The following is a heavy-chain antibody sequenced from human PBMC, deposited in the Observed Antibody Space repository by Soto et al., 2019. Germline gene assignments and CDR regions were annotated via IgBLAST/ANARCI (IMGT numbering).Heavy chain of an antibody. J-gene: IGHJ6*02. CDR2: IYSGGST. CDR3: ARDPTATRHGMDV. V-gene: IGHV3-53*01. Sequence: GGSLRLSCAASGFTVSSNYMSWVRQAPGKGLEWVSVIYSGGSTYYADSVRGRFTISRDNSKNTLYLQMKSLRAEDTAVYYCARDPTATRHGMDVWGQGTPVTVSS. D-gene: IGHD1-26*01. CDR1: GFTVSSNY.